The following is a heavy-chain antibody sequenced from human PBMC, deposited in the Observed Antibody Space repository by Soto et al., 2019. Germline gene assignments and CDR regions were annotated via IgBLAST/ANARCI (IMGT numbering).Heavy chain of an antibody. CDR2: IHNSGNP. V-gene: IGHV4-59*01. CDR1: GDSFISYY. Sequence: QVQLQESGPGLVKPSETLSLTCAISGDSFISYYWNWIRQPPGKGLEWLGNIHNSGNPNYSPSLKXRXTISLDTSKNQLSLKLRSVSAADTAVYYCVRDRGGYWGQGTLVTVSS. D-gene: IGHD3-16*01. CDR3: VRDRGGY. J-gene: IGHJ4*02.